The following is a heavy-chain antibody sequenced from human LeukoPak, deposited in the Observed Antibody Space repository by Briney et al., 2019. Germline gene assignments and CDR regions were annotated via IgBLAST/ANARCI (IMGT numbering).Heavy chain of an antibody. V-gene: IGHV4-34*01. CDR1: GGSFSGYY. D-gene: IGHD3-22*01. Sequence: SETLSLTCAVYGGSFSGYYWSWIRQPPGKGLEWIGEINHSGSTNYNPSLKSRVTISVDTSKNQFSLKLSSVTAADTAVYYCARAYYDPTLVAFDIWGQGTMVTVSS. CDR3: ARAYYDPTLVAFDI. J-gene: IGHJ3*02. CDR2: INHSGST.